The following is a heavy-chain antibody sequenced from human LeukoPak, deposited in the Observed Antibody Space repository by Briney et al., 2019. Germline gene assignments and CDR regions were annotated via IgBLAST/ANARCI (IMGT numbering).Heavy chain of an antibody. CDR3: ARDGYSYGYGDY. V-gene: IGHV3-53*01. CDR1: GFTVSSNY. J-gene: IGHJ4*02. Sequence: GGSLRLSCAASGFTVSSNYMSWVRQAPGKGLEWVSVIYSGGSTYYADSVKGRFTISRDNSKNTLYPQMNSLRAEDTAVYYCARDGYSYGYGDYWGQGTLVTVSS. D-gene: IGHD5-18*01. CDR2: IYSGGST.